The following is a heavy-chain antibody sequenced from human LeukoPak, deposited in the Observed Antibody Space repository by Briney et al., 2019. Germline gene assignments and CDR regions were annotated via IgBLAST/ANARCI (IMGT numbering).Heavy chain of an antibody. CDR3: ARRYGSGSSGTFDY. D-gene: IGHD3-10*01. CDR1: GGSISSSSYY. J-gene: IGHJ4*02. V-gene: IGHV4-39*01. Sequence: SPSETLSLTCTVSGGSISSSSYYWGWIRQPPGKGLEWIGSIYYSGSTYYNPSLKSRVTISVDTSKNQFSLKLSSVTAADTAVYYCARRYGSGSSGTFDYWGQGTLVTVSS. CDR2: IYYSGST.